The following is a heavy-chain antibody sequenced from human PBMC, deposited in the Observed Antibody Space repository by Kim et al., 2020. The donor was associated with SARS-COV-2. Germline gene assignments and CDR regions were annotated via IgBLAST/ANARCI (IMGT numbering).Heavy chain of an antibody. D-gene: IGHD2-15*01. J-gene: IGHJ4*02. Sequence: GGSLRLSCAVSGFSFSHAWMSWIRQAPGKGLEWVGRIKSKTDGETTDYAAPVKGRSNISRDDSKNTLYLQMNSLKTEDTAVYYCTPVGYCSGGSCPAGDYWGQGTLVTVSS. V-gene: IGHV3-15*01. CDR3: TPVGYCSGGSCPAGDY. CDR1: GFSFSHAW. CDR2: IKSKTDGETT.